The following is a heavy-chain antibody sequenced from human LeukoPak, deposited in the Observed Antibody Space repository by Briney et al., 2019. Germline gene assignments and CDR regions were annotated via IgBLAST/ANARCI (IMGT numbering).Heavy chain of an antibody. Sequence: GGSLRLSCVASGFTFSSYGMHWVRQAPGKGLEWVADIWYDGKNEHFADSVKGRFTISRDNSKNTLYLQMNSLRAEDTAVYYCARDGGYSGYDADCWGQGTLVTVSS. CDR2: IWYDGKNE. D-gene: IGHD5-12*01. V-gene: IGHV3-33*01. CDR3: ARDGGYSGYDADC. CDR1: GFTFSSYG. J-gene: IGHJ4*02.